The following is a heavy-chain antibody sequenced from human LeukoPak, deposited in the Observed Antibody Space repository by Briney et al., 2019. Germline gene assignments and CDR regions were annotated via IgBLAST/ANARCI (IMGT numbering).Heavy chain of an antibody. J-gene: IGHJ4*02. V-gene: IGHV4-30-4*08. CDR3: ARDQVDYDIPDHFDY. Sequence: SETLSLTCTVSGDSINSGDSYWGWIRQTPGKGLEWLGHTYYTGSPYYSPSLKSRLSILVDKSKNHLYLHLASVTAADTAVYYCARDQVDYDIPDHFDYWGKGTLVAVSS. CDR1: GDSINSGDSY. D-gene: IGHD3-22*01. CDR2: TYYTGSP.